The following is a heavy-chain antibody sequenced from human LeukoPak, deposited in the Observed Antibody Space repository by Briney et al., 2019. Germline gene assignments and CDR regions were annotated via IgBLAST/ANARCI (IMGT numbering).Heavy chain of an antibody. CDR3: ARDSSSGWYYFDY. D-gene: IGHD6-19*01. CDR1: GFTVSSNY. Sequence: GGSLRLSCAASGFTVSSNYMSRVRQAPGKGLEWVSITYNGGRTYYADSVKGRFTISRDNSKNTLYLQMNSLRAEDTAIYYCARDSSSGWYYFDYWGQGTLVTVSS. V-gene: IGHV3-53*01. J-gene: IGHJ4*02. CDR2: TYNGGRT.